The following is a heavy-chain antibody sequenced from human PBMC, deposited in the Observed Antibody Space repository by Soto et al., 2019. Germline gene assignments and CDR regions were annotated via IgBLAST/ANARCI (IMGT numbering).Heavy chain of an antibody. CDR2: ISGSGGST. D-gene: IGHD2-15*01. V-gene: IGHV3-23*01. CDR1: GFTFSSYA. Sequence: EVQLLESGGGLVQPGGSLRLSCAASGFTFSSYAMSWVRQAPGKGLEWVSSISGSGGSTYYADSVKGRFTISRDNSKNTLYLQMNSLSAEDTAVYYCAKDRTIYCSGGSCSFDYWGQGTLVTVSS. J-gene: IGHJ4*02. CDR3: AKDRTIYCSGGSCSFDY.